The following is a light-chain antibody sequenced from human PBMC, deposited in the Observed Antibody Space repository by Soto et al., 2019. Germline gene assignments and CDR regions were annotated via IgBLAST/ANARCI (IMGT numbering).Light chain of an antibody. CDR1: QSVSSSY. CDR2: GAS. J-gene: IGKJ1*01. Sequence: EIVLTQSPGTLSLSPGERATLSCRASQSVSSSYLAWYQQKPGQAPRLLTYGASTRATGIPDRFSGSGSGTDFTLTISRLEPEDLAVYYCHQYGSSLWTFGQGTKVDIK. V-gene: IGKV3-20*01. CDR3: HQYGSSLWT.